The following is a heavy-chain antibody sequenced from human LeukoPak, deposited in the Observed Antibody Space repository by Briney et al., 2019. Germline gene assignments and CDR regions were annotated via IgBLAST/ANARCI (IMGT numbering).Heavy chain of an antibody. Sequence: SETLSLTCTVSCGSISIYYWSWIRQPPGKGLEWIGYIYYSGSTNYNPSLKSRVTISVDTSKNQFSLKLSSVTAADTAVYYCARHAYLRLGEYYFDYWGQGTLVTVSS. CDR3: ARHAYLRLGEYYFDY. V-gene: IGHV4-59*01. CDR1: CGSISIYY. CDR2: IYYSGST. D-gene: IGHD3-16*01. J-gene: IGHJ4*02.